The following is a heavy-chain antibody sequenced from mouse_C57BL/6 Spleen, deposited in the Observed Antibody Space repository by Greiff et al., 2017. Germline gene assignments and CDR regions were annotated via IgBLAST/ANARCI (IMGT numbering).Heavy chain of an antibody. J-gene: IGHJ3*01. Sequence: DVQLVESGGGLVKPGGSLKLSCAASGFTFSSYTMSWVRQTPEKRLEWVATISGGGGNTYYPDSVKGRFTISRDNAKNTLYLQMSSLRSEDTALYYCARSYYGSSYVFAYWGQGTLVTVSA. D-gene: IGHD1-1*01. CDR2: ISGGGGNT. CDR3: ARSYYGSSYVFAY. V-gene: IGHV5-9*01. CDR1: GFTFSSYT.